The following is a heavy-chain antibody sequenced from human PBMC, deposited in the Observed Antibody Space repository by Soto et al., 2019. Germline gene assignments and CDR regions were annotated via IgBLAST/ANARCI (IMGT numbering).Heavy chain of an antibody. Sequence: QVQLVQSGAEVQKPGSSVKVSCKASGGTFSSYAISWVRQAPGQGLEWMGGIIPIFGTANYAQKFQGRVTITADESTSTAYMELSSLRTEDTAVYYCARDPGYCNSTSCYFTGGLDYWGQGTLVTVAS. J-gene: IGHJ4*02. CDR3: ARDPGYCNSTSCYFTGGLDY. CDR1: GGTFSSYA. D-gene: IGHD2-2*01. V-gene: IGHV1-69*01. CDR2: IIPIFGTA.